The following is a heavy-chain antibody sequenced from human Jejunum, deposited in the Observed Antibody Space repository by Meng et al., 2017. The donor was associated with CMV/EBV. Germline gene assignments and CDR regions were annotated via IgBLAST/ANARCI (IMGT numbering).Heavy chain of an antibody. Sequence: LGGSGGGLVQPGGSLRLSCAGSGFIVSSNYMSWVRQAPGKGLEWVSVIYSGGGTYYADSVKGRFIISRENSKNTLYVQMNSLRGDDTAVYYCAGGDCSSGSCALDYWGRGTLVTVSS. D-gene: IGHD2-15*01. V-gene: IGHV3-66*01. J-gene: IGHJ4*02. CDR1: GFIVSSNY. CDR2: IYSGGGT. CDR3: AGGDCSSGSCALDY.